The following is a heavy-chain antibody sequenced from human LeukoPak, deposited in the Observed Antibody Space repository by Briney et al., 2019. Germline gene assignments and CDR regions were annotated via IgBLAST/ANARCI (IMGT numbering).Heavy chain of an antibody. Sequence: GASVKVSCKPSGYTFTAHFMHWVRQAPGQGFEWMGWINTKNGDTIYAQRFQGRVTMTRDTSIGTVYMELSGLTSDDTAVYYCARGPEWGTDYWGQGTLVTVSP. J-gene: IGHJ4*02. V-gene: IGHV1-2*02. CDR2: INTKNGDT. D-gene: IGHD3-16*01. CDR1: GYTFTAHF. CDR3: ARGPEWGTDY.